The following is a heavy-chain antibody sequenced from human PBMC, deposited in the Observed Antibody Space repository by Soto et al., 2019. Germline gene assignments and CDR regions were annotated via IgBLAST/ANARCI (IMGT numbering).Heavy chain of an antibody. J-gene: IGHJ6*02. Sequence: GGSLRLSCAASGFTFSSYSMNWVRQAPGKGLEWVSYISSSSSTIYYADSVKGRFTISRDNAKNSLYLQMNSLRDEDTAVYYCARELGYCSGGSCEYYYYYGMDVWGQGTTVTVSS. CDR1: GFTFSSYS. V-gene: IGHV3-48*02. CDR3: ARELGYCSGGSCEYYYYYGMDV. D-gene: IGHD2-15*01. CDR2: ISSSSSTI.